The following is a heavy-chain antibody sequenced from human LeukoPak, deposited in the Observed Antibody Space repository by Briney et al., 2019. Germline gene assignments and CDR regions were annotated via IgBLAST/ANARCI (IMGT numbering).Heavy chain of an antibody. CDR3: AKDGLYDSSGYYSN. D-gene: IGHD3-22*01. V-gene: IGHV3-23*01. J-gene: IGHJ4*02. CDR1: GFTFSSYA. CDR2: ISGSGGST. Sequence: PGGSLRLSCAASGFTFSSYAMSWVRQAPGKGLEWVSAISGSGGSTYYADSVKGRFTISRDNSKNTLYLQMNSLRAEDTAVYYCAKDGLYDSSGYYSNWGQGTLVTISS.